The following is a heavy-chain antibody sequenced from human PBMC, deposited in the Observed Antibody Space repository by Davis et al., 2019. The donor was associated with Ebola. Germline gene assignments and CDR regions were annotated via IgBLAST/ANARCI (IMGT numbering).Heavy chain of an antibody. J-gene: IGHJ6*02. Sequence: ESLTLSCAASGFTVSSNYISWVRQAPGQGLDWVSVIYSGCSTYYADSVKGRFTISRDNSKNTLYLQMNILRAEDTAVYYCARVKQQLVRTYYYYGKDVWGQGTTVTVSS. V-gene: IGHV3-53*01. CDR2: IYSGCST. CDR1: GFTVSSNY. D-gene: IGHD6-13*01. CDR3: ARVKQQLVRTYYYYGKDV.